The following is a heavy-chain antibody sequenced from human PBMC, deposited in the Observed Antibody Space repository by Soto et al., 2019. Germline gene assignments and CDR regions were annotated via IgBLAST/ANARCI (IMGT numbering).Heavy chain of an antibody. CDR2: IYYSVSI. CDR3: ARESGTMVTTHPSIFDY. Sequence: QVQLQESGPGLVKPSQTLSLTCTVSGGSIRSGGYYWSWIRQHPGKGLEWIGYIYYSVSISYNPSLKNRVTISVETSKNQFSRKLSSVTTADTAVYYCARESGTMVTTHPSIFDYWSQGTLVTVSS. CDR1: GGSIRSGGYY. D-gene: IGHD4-17*01. J-gene: IGHJ4*02. V-gene: IGHV4-31*03.